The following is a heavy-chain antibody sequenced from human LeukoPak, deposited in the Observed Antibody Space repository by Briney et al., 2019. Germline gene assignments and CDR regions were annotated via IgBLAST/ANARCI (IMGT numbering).Heavy chain of an antibody. V-gene: IGHV3-53*01. J-gene: IGHJ4*02. CDR1: GINVSSNH. CDR2: FYPGGNT. CDR3: ERDAQHLDY. Sequence: TGGSLRLSCAVSGINVSSNHMAWVRQAPGKGLEWVSVFYPGGNTYYTDSVKGRFTVSRDNSKNTLYLQMNSLRVENTAVYYCERDAQHLDYWGEGTLVTVSS.